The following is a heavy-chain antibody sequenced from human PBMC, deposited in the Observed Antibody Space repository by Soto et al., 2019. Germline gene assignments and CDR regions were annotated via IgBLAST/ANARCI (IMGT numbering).Heavy chain of an antibody. CDR2: ITQDGSEQ. CDR3: AREAV. Sequence: EVQLVESGGGLVQPGGSLRLSCAPSGFTFSGYWMSWVRQAPGKGLEWVANITQDGSEQFYVDSVKGRFTISRDNAKNSLYLQMNSLRAEDTAVYYCAREAVWGQGTTVTVSS. CDR1: GFTFSGYW. V-gene: IGHV3-7*05. J-gene: IGHJ6*02.